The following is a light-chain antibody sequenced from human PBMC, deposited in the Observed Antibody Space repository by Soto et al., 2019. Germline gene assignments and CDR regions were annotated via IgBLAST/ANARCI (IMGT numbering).Light chain of an antibody. V-gene: IGKV3-20*01. J-gene: IGKJ1*01. CDR3: QQYGSSRT. CDR1: QSVTSSQ. Sequence: EIVFTQSPGTLSLSPGERATLSCRASQSVTSSQLAWYQQKPGQAPRLLIYGASSRVSDIPDRFSGSGSGTDFTLTISRLEPEDFAVYICQQYGSSRTFGQGTKVDIK. CDR2: GAS.